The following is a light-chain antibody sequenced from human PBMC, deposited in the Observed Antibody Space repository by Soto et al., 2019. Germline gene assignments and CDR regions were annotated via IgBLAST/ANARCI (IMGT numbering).Light chain of an antibody. J-gene: IGKJ5*01. V-gene: IGKV3-11*01. Sequence: IGMTQSPATVSVSPGERGTLSCRASQTIYSNVAWYQQRPGQSHRLLIYHAYSRATGIPARFSGSGSGTDFTLTIRSLEPEDSAVYYCQQRHMWPITVGQGTRVEIK. CDR2: HAY. CDR3: QQRHMWPIT. CDR1: QTIYSN.